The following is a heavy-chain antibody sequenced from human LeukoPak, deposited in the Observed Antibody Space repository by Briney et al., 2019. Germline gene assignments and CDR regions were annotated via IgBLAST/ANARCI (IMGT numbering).Heavy chain of an antibody. CDR1: GYTFTSYY. V-gene: IGHV1-46*01. J-gene: IGHJ4*02. CDR2: INPRGGST. D-gene: IGHD2-21*02. Sequence: VSVKVSCKASGYTFTSYYMHWVRQAPGQGLEWMGIINPRGGSTNYAQEFQGRVTMTRGTSTSTVYMELSSLTSEDTAVYYCARLRSCGGDCYYFDYWGQGTLVTVSS. CDR3: ARLRSCGGDCYYFDY.